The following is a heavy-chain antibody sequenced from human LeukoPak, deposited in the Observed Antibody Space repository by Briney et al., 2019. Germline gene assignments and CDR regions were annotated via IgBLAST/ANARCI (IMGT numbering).Heavy chain of an antibody. Sequence: GGSLGLSCAASGFTFSSYEMNWVRQAPGKGLEWVSYISSSGSTIYYADSVKGRFTISRDNAKNSLYLQMNSLRAEDTAVYYLARAEEPFYHYYGMGGWGQGTTVTVSS. J-gene: IGHJ6*02. CDR3: ARAEEPFYHYYGMGG. D-gene: IGHD1-26*01. CDR2: ISSSGSTI. V-gene: IGHV3-48*03. CDR1: GFTFSSYE.